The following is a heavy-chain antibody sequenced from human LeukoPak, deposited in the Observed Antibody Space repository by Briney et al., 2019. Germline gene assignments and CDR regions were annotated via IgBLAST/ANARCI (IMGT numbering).Heavy chain of an antibody. CDR2: ISYDGSNK. V-gene: IGHV3-30-3*01. Sequence: PGRSLRLSCAASGFTFSSYAMPWVRQAPGKGLEWVAVISYDGSNKYYADSVKGRFTISRDNSKNTLYLQMNSLRAEDTAVYYCARGPIAVAGIMNYWGQGTLVTVSS. J-gene: IGHJ4*02. CDR1: GFTFSSYA. CDR3: ARGPIAVAGIMNY. D-gene: IGHD6-19*01.